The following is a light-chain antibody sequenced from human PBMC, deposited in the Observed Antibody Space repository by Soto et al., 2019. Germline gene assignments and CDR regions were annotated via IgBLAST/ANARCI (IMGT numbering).Light chain of an antibody. Sequence: QSVLTQPASVSGSPGQSITISCTGTSSDIGAYNYVAWYQHHPGKAPRLMIYAVSDRPSRVSNRFSGSKSGNTAYMTISGLQAEDEAEYYCGCSTTRTTLVFGGGTKLTVL. CDR1: SSDIGAYNY. CDR2: AVS. CDR3: GCSTTRTTLV. V-gene: IGLV2-14*01. J-gene: IGLJ3*02.